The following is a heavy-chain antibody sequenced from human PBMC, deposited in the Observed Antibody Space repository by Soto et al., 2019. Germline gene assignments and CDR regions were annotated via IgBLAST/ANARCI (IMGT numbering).Heavy chain of an antibody. CDR3: TTEPREVVTAYNPPPFDY. V-gene: IGHV3-15*07. CDR2: IKSKTDGGTT. CDR1: GFNFSNAW. D-gene: IGHD2-21*02. Sequence: GPALRLSCAASGFNFSNAWRNWVRQATGKGLEWVGRIKSKTDGGTTDYAAPVKGRFTISRDDSKNTLYLQMNSLKTEDTAVYYCTTEPREVVTAYNPPPFDYWGQGTLVTVSS. J-gene: IGHJ4*02.